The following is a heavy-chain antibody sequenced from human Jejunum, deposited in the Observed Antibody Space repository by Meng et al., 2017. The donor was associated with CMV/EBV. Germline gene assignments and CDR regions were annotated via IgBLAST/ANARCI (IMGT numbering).Heavy chain of an antibody. Sequence: SCKASGGTFTSFTIFWVRHAPGQGLQSLGGIIPIFGTSHYAQTFQGRVTITTDESTRTVYMELNSLRSDDTALYYCTMYQNWGETDYWGQGTLVTVSS. V-gene: IGHV1-69*05. J-gene: IGHJ4*02. CDR3: TMYQNWGETDY. D-gene: IGHD7-27*01. CDR1: GGTFTSFT. CDR2: IIPIFGTS.